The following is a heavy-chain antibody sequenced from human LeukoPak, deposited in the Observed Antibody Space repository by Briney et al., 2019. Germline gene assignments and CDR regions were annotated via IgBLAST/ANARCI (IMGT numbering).Heavy chain of an antibody. Sequence: GASVKVSCKASGYTFTSYGISWVRQAPGQGLEWMGWVSAYNGNTNYAQKLQGRVTMTTETSTSTAYMELRSLRSDDTAVYYCARYFDFWSGYYHFDCWGQGTLVTVSS. V-gene: IGHV1-18*01. D-gene: IGHD3-3*01. CDR1: GYTFTSYG. CDR3: ARYFDFWSGYYHFDC. CDR2: VSAYNGNT. J-gene: IGHJ4*02.